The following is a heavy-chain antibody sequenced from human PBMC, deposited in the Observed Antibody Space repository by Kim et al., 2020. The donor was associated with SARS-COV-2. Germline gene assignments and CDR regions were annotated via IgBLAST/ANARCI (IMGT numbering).Heavy chain of an antibody. V-gene: IGHV3-23*01. CDR2: ISGSGGST. Sequence: GGSLRLSCAASGFTFSSYAMSWVRQAPGKGLEWVSAISGSGGSTYYADSVKCRFTISRDNSKNTLYLQMNSLRAEDTAVYYCAKDHGDFWSGTEPYFDYWGQGTLVTVSS. J-gene: IGHJ4*02. D-gene: IGHD3-3*01. CDR3: AKDHGDFWSGTEPYFDY. CDR1: GFTFSSYA.